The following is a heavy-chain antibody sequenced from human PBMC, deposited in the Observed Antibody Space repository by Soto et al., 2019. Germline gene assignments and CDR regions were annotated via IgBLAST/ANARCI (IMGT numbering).Heavy chain of an antibody. CDR3: ATPSDLGQLWLHDAFGI. CDR1: GFTFTRSA. CDR2: IVVGSGST. J-gene: IGHJ3*02. V-gene: IGHV1-58*01. Sequence: GASVKVSCKASGFTFTRSAVHWVRQARGQRLEWIGWIVVGSGSTNFAQKFQERVTITGDMSTSTADMELSRLRSEDTAVYYCATPSDLGQLWLHDAFGIWGQGTMVTVSS. D-gene: IGHD5-18*01.